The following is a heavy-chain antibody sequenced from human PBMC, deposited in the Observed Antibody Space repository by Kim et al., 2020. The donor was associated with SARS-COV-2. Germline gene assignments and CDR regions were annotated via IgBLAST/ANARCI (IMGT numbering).Heavy chain of an antibody. Sequence: DAVKGQFKTSRDNAKNTLYLQMNGLRAEDTAVYYCARTFGGDYLYYFYYWGQGTLVTVSS. V-gene: IGHV3-53*01. D-gene: IGHD4-17*01. CDR3: ARTFGGDYLYYFYY. J-gene: IGHJ4*02.